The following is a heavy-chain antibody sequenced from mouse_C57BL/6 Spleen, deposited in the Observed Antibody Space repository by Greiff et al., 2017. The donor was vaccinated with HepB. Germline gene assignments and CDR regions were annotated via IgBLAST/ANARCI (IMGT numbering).Heavy chain of an antibody. CDR3: AREGITTGAMDY. V-gene: IGHV1-19*01. Sequence: VQLKQSGPVLVKPGASVKMSCKASGYTFTDYYMNWVKQSHGKSLEWIGVINPYNGGTSYNQKFKGKATLTVDKSSSTAYMELNSLTSEDSAVYYCAREGITTGAMDYWGQGTSVTVSS. CDR1: GYTFTDYY. D-gene: IGHD1-1*01. J-gene: IGHJ4*01. CDR2: INPYNGGT.